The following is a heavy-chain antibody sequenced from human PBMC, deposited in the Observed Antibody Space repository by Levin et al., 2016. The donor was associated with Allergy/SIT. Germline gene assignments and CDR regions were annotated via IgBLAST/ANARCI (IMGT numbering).Heavy chain of an antibody. CDR1: GGSFSGYY. J-gene: IGHJ5*02. V-gene: IGHV4-34*01. CDR2: INHSGST. D-gene: IGHD2-2*01. CDR3: ARGGPYQLLLTSSGWFDP. Sequence: GSLRLSCAVSGGSFSGYYWTWIRQPPGRGLEWIGQINHSGSTKYNPSLKSRVTMSVDTSKNQFSLKLSSLTAADTALYYCARGGPYQLLLTSSGWFDPWGQGTLVTVSS.